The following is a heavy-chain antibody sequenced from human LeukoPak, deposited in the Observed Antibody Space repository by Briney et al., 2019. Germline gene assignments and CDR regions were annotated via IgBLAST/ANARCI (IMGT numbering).Heavy chain of an antibody. CDR1: GGTFSSYA. J-gene: IGHJ6*04. CDR3: ARDFGPHGLLWCGELTVYGTDV. CDR2: IIPIFGTA. D-gene: IGHD3-10*01. V-gene: IGHV1-69*06. Sequence: SVKVSCKASGGTFSSYAISWVRQAPGQGLEWMGGIIPIFGTANYAQKFQGRVTITADKSTSTAYMELSSLRSEDTAVYYCARDFGPHGLLWCGELTVYGTDVWGKGTTVTVSS.